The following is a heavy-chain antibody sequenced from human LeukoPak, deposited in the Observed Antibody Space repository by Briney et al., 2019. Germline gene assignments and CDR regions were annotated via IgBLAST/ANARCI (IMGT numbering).Heavy chain of an antibody. J-gene: IGHJ4*02. V-gene: IGHV3-74*01. D-gene: IGHD3-16*01. CDR2: INPDGSTT. Sequence: PGGSLRLSCAASGFTFSTYWMHWVRQAPGKGLVWVLRINPDGSTTNYADSVKGRFTISRDNAKNTLYLQMNSLRAEDTAVYYCARLNENGGGWGQGTLVTVSS. CDR3: ARLNENGGG. CDR1: GFTFSTYW.